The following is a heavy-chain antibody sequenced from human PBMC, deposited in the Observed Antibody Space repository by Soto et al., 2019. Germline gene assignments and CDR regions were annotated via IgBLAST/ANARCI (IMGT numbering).Heavy chain of an antibody. CDR2: INAGNGNT. D-gene: IGHD6-13*01. CDR3: ARFRQQSSRWGMDV. Sequence: QVQLVQSGAEVKKPGASVKVSCKASGYTFTSYAMHWVRQAPGQRLEWMGWINAGNGNTKYSQKFQGRVTITRDTSASTAYMEMSSLRSEDTAVYYCARFRQQSSRWGMDVWGQGTTVTVSS. J-gene: IGHJ6*02. V-gene: IGHV1-3*01. CDR1: GYTFTSYA.